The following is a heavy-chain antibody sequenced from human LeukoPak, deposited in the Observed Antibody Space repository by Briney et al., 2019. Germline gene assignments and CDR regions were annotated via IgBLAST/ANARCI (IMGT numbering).Heavy chain of an antibody. J-gene: IGHJ5*02. CDR3: ARGGTTTLNWFDP. Sequence: GASVKVSCKASGYTFTGYYMHWVRQAPGQGLEWMGWITPNSGGANYAQKFQGRVAMTRDTSISTAYMELTRLRPDDTAIYYCARGGTTTLNWFDPWGQGTLVTVSS. V-gene: IGHV1-2*02. CDR2: ITPNSGGA. D-gene: IGHD1-7*01. CDR1: GYTFTGYY.